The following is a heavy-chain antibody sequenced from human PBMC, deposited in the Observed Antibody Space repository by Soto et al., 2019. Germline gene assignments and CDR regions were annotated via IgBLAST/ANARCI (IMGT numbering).Heavy chain of an antibody. V-gene: IGHV3-74*01. CDR2: INSDGSSI. CDR3: ARVWETAMGGGYGMAV. D-gene: IGHD5-18*01. J-gene: IGHJ6*02. CDR1: GFTFSGYW. Sequence: GGSLRLSCSASGFTFSGYWMHWVRQAPGKGLVWVSRINSDGSSISHADSVKGRFTVSRDNAKNTLYVQMNSLRVEDTAIYYCARVWETAMGGGYGMAVWGQGTTVTVP.